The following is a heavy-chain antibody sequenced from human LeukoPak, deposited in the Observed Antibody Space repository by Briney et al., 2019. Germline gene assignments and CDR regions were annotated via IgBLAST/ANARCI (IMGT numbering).Heavy chain of an antibody. J-gene: IGHJ4*02. CDR2: IIPILGIA. CDR1: GGTFSSYA. CDR3: ARDTGGYYDSSGYYNPSDFDY. V-gene: IGHV1-69*04. D-gene: IGHD3-22*01. Sequence: PGGSLRLSCAASGGTFSSYAISWVRQAPGQGLEWMGRIIPILGIANYAQKFQGRVTITADKSTSTAYMELSSLRSEDTAVYYCARDTGGYYDSSGYYNPSDFDYWGQGTLVTVSS.